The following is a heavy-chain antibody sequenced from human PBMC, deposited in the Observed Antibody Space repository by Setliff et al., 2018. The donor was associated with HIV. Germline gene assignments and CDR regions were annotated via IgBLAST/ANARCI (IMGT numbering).Heavy chain of an antibody. CDR1: GASISSGGW. Sequence: SETLSLTCAVSGASISSGGWWSWVRQPPGKGLEWIGEIYHSGRTNYNPSLESRVTLSVDASKNQFSLNLTSVTAADSAVYFCARRAGPYTTGRYFDSWGRGTLVTVSS. CDR3: ARRAGPYTTGRYFDS. D-gene: IGHD4-17*01. CDR2: IYHSGRT. V-gene: IGHV4-4*02. J-gene: IGHJ4*02.